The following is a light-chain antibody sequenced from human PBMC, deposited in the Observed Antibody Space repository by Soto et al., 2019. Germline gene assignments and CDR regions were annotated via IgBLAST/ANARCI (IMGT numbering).Light chain of an antibody. CDR2: GAS. CDR3: QQYNNWPPYT. Sequence: IVMTQSPATLSVSPGERATLSCRASQSVSSNLAWYQQKPGQAPRLLIYGASTRPTGIPARFSGSGSGTEFTLTISSLQSEDFAVYYCQQYNNWPPYTFGQGTKLEIK. CDR1: QSVSSN. J-gene: IGKJ2*01. V-gene: IGKV3-15*01.